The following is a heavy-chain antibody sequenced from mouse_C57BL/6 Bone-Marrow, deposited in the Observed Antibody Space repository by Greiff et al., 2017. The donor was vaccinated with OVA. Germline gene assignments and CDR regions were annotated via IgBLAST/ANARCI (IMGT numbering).Heavy chain of an antibody. Sequence: EVKLKESGGGLVKPGGSLKLSCAASGFTFSSYAMSWVRQTPEKRLEWVATISDGGSYTYYPDNVKGRFTISRDNAKNNLYLQMSHLKSEDTAMYYCARAPIYYYGSSLWFAYWGQGTLVTVSA. V-gene: IGHV5-4*03. CDR2: ISDGGSYT. J-gene: IGHJ3*01. CDR3: ARAPIYYYGSSLWFAY. D-gene: IGHD1-1*01. CDR1: GFTFSSYA.